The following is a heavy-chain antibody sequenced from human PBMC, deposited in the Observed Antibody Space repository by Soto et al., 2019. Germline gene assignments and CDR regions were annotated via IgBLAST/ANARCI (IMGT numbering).Heavy chain of an antibody. J-gene: IGHJ4*02. Sequence: SETQSLTYTVSGGSISSSSYHWSWIRQPPGKGLEWIGSIYYSGSTYYNPSLKSRVTISVDTSKNQFSLKLSSVTAADTAVYYCARHPDLYYFDYWGQGTLVTVSS. V-gene: IGHV4-39*01. CDR2: IYYSGST. CDR1: GGSISSSSYH. CDR3: ARHPDLYYFDY.